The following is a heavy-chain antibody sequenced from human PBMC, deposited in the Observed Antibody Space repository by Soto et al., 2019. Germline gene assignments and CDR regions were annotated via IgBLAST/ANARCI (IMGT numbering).Heavy chain of an antibody. CDR3: AREMVRDRYYYGMDV. J-gene: IGHJ6*02. Sequence: SETLSLTCTVSVGSISSYYWIWIRQPPGKGLEWIGYIYYSGSTNYNPSRKSRVTISVDTSKNQFSLKLSSVTAADTAVYYCAREMVRDRYYYGMDVWGQGTTVTVSS. CDR1: VGSISSYY. D-gene: IGHD3-10*01. V-gene: IGHV4-59*01. CDR2: IYYSGST.